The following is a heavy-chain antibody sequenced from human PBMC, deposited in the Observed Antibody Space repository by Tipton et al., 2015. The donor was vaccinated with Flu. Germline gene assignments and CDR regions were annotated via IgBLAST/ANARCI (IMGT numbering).Heavy chain of an antibody. V-gene: IGHV3-33*01. J-gene: IGHJ6*04. CDR2: IWYDGSDK. Sequence: SLRLSCAASGFTLSNYGIHWVRQAPGKGLEWVALIWYDGSDKYYADSVKGRFTISRDNAKKSLYLQMNSLRAEDTAVYYCARAMDVWGKGTTVTVSS. CDR3: ARAMDV. CDR1: GFTLSNYG.